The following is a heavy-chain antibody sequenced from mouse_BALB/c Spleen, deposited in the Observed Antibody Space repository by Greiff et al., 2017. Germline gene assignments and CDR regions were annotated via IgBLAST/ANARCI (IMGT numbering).Heavy chain of an antibody. CDR1: GFTFSSYA. V-gene: IGHV5-9-4*01. J-gene: IGHJ3*01. D-gene: IGHD2-4*01. CDR3: AREYDYDVLFAY. CDR2: ISSGGSYT. Sequence: EVKLVESGGGLVKPGGSLKLSCAASGFTFSSYAMSWVRQSPEKRLEWVAEISSGGSYTYYPDTVTGRFTISRDNAKNTLYLEMSSLRSEDTAMYYCAREYDYDVLFAYWGQGTLVTVSA.